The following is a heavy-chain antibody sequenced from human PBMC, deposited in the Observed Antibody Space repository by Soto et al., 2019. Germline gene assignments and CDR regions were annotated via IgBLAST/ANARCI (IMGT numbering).Heavy chain of an antibody. D-gene: IGHD1-1*01. CDR1: GYPFNKFG. CDR3: AREGGHGAGKHPYGLDV. Sequence: QVQLVQSGGEVKKPGASVRVSCQASGYPFNKFGIHWVRQAPGQGLEWLGRMSGRSGDPNCAPNVRDRITMATDTSNTTAYMELRSLRSDDTAVYYCAREGGHGAGKHPYGLDVWGQGTTVTVSS. V-gene: IGHV1-18*01. J-gene: IGHJ6*02. CDR2: MSGRSGDP.